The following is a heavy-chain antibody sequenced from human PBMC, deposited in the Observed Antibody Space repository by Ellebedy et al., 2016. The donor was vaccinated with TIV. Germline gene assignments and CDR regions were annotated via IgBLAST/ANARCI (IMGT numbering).Heavy chain of an antibody. CDR1: GYTFTTYD. V-gene: IGHV1-8*01. J-gene: IGHJ3*02. D-gene: IGHD4-17*01. Sequence: AASVKVSCKASGYTFTTYDINWVRQAPGQGLEWMGWMNPNSGNTGYAQKFQGRVTMTRNTSISTAYMELSSLRSEDTAVYYCARPNPLRKDAFDIWGQGTMVTVSS. CDR2: MNPNSGNT. CDR3: ARPNPLRKDAFDI.